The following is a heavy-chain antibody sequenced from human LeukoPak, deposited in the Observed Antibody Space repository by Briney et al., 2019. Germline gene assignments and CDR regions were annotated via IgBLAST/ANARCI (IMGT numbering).Heavy chain of an antibody. D-gene: IGHD1-26*01. CDR2: IRGSGGST. J-gene: IGHJ6*02. Sequence: GGPLRLSCAASGFTFSSYAMSWVRQAPGKGLEWVSAIRGSGGSTYYADSVKGRFTISRDNSKNTLYLQMNSLRAEDTAVYYCAKDFTPEVGYGMDVWGQGTTVTVSS. V-gene: IGHV3-23*01. CDR1: GFTFSSYA. CDR3: AKDFTPEVGYGMDV.